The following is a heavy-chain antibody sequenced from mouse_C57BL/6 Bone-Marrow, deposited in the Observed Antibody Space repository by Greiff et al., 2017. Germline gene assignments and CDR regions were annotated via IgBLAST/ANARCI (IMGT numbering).Heavy chain of an antibody. CDR1: GYTFTDYY. CDR3: AREGNYYSNRYAMDY. CDR2: IFPGSGSP. D-gene: IGHD2-5*01. Sequence: QVQLQQSGPELVKPGASVKISCKASGYTFTDYYINWVKQRPGQGLEWIGWIFPGSGSPYYNEKFKGKATLTVDTSSSTAYMLLSSLTSEDSAVXFCAREGNYYSNRYAMDYWGQGTSVTVSS. V-gene: IGHV1-75*01. J-gene: IGHJ4*01.